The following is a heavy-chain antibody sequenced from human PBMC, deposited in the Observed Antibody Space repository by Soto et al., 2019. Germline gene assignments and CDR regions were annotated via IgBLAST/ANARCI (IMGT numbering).Heavy chain of an antibody. V-gene: IGHV3-23*01. CDR2: ISVSGVST. D-gene: IGHD6-19*01. J-gene: IGHJ4*02. Sequence: GGSLRLSCAASGFTFSSYAMSWVRQAPGKGLEWVSAISVSGVSTYYADSVKGRFTFSRDNSKNTLYLQMNSLRAEDTAVYYCAKAGLYSSGWYVDYWGQGTLVTVSS. CDR3: AKAGLYSSGWYVDY. CDR1: GFTFSSYA.